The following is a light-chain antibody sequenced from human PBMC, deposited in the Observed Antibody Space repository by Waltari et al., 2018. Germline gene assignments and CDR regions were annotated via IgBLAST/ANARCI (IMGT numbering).Light chain of an antibody. CDR2: KVN. CDR1: SGSVSSTSY. V-gene: IGLV8-61*01. Sequence: QTVVTQEPSLSVSPGGTVTLTFALSSGSVSSTSYPPWYRQTPGQAPPTLVYKVNSRSFGVPDRFSGSVLGNKAALTITGAQADDESDYFCSMYMGSGIWVFGGGTQLTVL. CDR3: SMYMGSGIWV. J-gene: IGLJ3*02.